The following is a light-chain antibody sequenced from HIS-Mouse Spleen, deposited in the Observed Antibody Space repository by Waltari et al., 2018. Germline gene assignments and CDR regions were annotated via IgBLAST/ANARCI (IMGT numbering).Light chain of an antibody. CDR3: QQLNSYPWT. V-gene: IGKV1-9*01. J-gene: IGKJ1*01. CDR2: AAS. Sequence: DMQLTKSPSSLSPSVGARVTITCRASQGISSYLAWYQHKPGKAPKLLIYAASTLQSGVPSRFSGSGSGTEFTLTISSLQPEDFATYYCQQLNSYPWTFGQGTKVEIK. CDR1: QGISSY.